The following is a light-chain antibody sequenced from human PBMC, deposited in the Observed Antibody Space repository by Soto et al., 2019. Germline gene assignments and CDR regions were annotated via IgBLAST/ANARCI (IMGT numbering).Light chain of an antibody. CDR2: GAS. CDR1: QSVSSN. J-gene: IGKJ2*01. CDR3: QQYNNWPYT. V-gene: IGKV3-15*01. Sequence: EIVMTQSPATLSVSPGERATLSCRASQSVSSNLAWYQQKPGQEPRLLIYGASTRATGIPARFSGSGSGTEFTLTISSLQSEDSSVDYCQQYNNWPYTFGQGTKLEIK.